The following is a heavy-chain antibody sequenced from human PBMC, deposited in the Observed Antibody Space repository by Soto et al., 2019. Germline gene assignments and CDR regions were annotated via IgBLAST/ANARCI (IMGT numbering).Heavy chain of an antibody. CDR2: LGGSGVST. D-gene: IGHD2-15*01. J-gene: IGHJ4*02. Sequence: EVQLLESGGGLVQAGESLRLSCAASGFTFSSYAMIWVRQAPGKGLEWVSVLGGSGVSTYYADSVKGRFTISRDNSQNTLYLKLTSLRAEDTAVYYCANERRGIYCGGGTWYSPAYGGTGTLVTVSS. V-gene: IGHV3-23*01. CDR3: ANERRGIYCGGGTWYSPAY. CDR1: GFTFSSYA.